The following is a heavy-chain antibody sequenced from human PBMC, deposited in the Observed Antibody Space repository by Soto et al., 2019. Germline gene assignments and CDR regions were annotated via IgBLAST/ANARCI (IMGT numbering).Heavy chain of an antibody. CDR2: INHSGST. D-gene: IGHD3-16*02. Sequence: SETLSLTCAVYGGSFSGHYWSWIRQPPGKGLEWIGEINHSGSTNYNPSLKSRVTISVDTSKNQFSLKLSSVTAADTAVYYCARGPMITFGGVIVRIYDYWGQGTLVTVSS. CDR3: ARGPMITFGGVIVRIYDY. J-gene: IGHJ4*02. CDR1: GGSFSGHY. V-gene: IGHV4-34*01.